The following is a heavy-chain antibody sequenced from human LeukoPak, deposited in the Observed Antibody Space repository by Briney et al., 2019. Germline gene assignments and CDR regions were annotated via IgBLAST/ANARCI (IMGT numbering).Heavy chain of an antibody. CDR2: VYTSGST. CDR1: GDSINTVSYY. Sequence: SETLSLTCTVSGDSINTVSYYWSWLRQPAGKGLEWIGRVYTSGSTNYNPSLKSRVTISLDTSKNQFSLKLSSVTAADTAVYYCARHIHLGDYSSSSFYFDYWGQGTLVTVSS. CDR3: ARHIHLGDYSSSSFYFDY. D-gene: IGHD6-6*01. V-gene: IGHV4-61*02. J-gene: IGHJ4*02.